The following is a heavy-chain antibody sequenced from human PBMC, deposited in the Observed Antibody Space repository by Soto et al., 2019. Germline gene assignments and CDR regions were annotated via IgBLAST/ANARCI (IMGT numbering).Heavy chain of an antibody. CDR2: INAGNGNT. V-gene: IGHV1-3*03. Sequence: GASVKVSCKASGYTFTSYAMHWVRQAPGQRLEWMGWINAGNGNTKYSQKFQGRVTITRDTSASTAYMELGSLRAEDMAVYYCARDQEWFGDANYAFDIWGQGTMVTVSS. CDR1: GYTFTSYA. CDR3: ARDQEWFGDANYAFDI. J-gene: IGHJ3*02. D-gene: IGHD3-10*01.